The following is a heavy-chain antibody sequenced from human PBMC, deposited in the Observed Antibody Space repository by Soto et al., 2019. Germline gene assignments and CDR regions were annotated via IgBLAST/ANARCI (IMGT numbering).Heavy chain of an antibody. CDR1: VFTFSSYA. V-gene: IGHV3-23*01. CDR2: ISGSGGST. J-gene: IGHJ6*01. Sequence: VGSLRLSCAASVFTFSSYAMSWVRHSPGKWLEWVSAISGSGGSTYYADSVKGRFTISRDNSKNTLYLQMNSLRAEDTAVYYCAKDSDPIVVVPAAGKYYYYGMEVWGQGTRVPVSS. D-gene: IGHD2-2*01. CDR3: AKDSDPIVVVPAAGKYYYYGMEV.